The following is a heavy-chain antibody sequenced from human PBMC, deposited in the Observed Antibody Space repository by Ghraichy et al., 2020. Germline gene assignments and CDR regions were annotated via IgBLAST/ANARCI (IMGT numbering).Heavy chain of an antibody. D-gene: IGHD3-22*01. CDR2: ISPNNGNT. V-gene: IGHV1-18*01. CDR3: ARNHYYDSSGYARWFDS. Sequence: ASVKVSCKASGYTFTNNGISWVRQAPGQGLGWMGWISPNNGNTDYAQKLQDRVTMTADTSTSTAYMELRSLRADDTAVYYCARNHYYDSSGYARWFDSWGQGTLVTVSS. J-gene: IGHJ5*01. CDR1: GYTFTNNG.